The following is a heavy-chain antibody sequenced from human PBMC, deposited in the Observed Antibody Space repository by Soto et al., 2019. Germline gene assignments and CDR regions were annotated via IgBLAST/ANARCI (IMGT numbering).Heavy chain of an antibody. J-gene: IGHJ4*02. CDR2: INPSGGST. Sequence: GASVKVSCKASGYTFTNYYMHWVRQAPGRGLEWMGIINPSGGSTSYAQKFQGRVTMTRDTSTSTVYMELSSLRSEDTAVYYCARDPLPGWRHFDYWGQGTLVTVSS. V-gene: IGHV1-46*01. CDR3: ARDPLPGWRHFDY. CDR1: GYTFTNYY.